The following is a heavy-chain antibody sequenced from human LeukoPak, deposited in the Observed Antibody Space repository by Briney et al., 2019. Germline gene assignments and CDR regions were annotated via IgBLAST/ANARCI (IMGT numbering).Heavy chain of an antibody. Sequence: SETLSLTCAVYGGSFSGYYWSWIRQPPGKGLEWIGEINHSGSTNYNPSLKSRVTISVDTSKNQFSLKLSSVTAADTAVYYCARLGYYGSGSYGAIPYYYYYGMDVWGQGTTVTVSS. CDR3: ARLGYYGSGSYGAIPYYYYYGMDV. J-gene: IGHJ6*02. V-gene: IGHV4-34*01. CDR1: GGSFSGYY. D-gene: IGHD3-10*01. CDR2: INHSGST.